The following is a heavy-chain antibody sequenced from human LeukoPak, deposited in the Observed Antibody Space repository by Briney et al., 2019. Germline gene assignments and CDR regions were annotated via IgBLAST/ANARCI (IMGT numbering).Heavy chain of an antibody. J-gene: IGHJ5*02. CDR3: ARQSFYARGLVLANWFDP. Sequence: PGESLKISCQGSGYRFSSYWIGWVRQMPGKGLEWMGIIYPSDSDTRYSPSSQGQVTISADKSISTAYLQWSSLKASDTAMYYCARQSFYARGLVLANWFDPWGQGTLVTVSS. CDR2: IYPSDSDT. D-gene: IGHD6-19*01. CDR1: GYRFSSYW. V-gene: IGHV5-51*01.